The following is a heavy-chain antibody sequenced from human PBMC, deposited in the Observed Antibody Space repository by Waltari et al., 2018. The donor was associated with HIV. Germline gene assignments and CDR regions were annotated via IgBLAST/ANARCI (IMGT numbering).Heavy chain of an antibody. V-gene: IGHV4-39*01. J-gene: IGHJ4*02. CDR3: ARHKAENSHFDY. D-gene: IGHD1-26*01. Sequence: QLQLQESGPGLVRPSETLSLTCTVSSGSISSSNYSWGWIRQPPGKGLEWIGSIYYSGSTYYNPSLKSRVTISVDTSKNQFSLKLSSVTAADTAVYYCARHKAENSHFDYWGQGTLVTVSS. CDR2: IYYSGST. CDR1: SGSISSSNYS.